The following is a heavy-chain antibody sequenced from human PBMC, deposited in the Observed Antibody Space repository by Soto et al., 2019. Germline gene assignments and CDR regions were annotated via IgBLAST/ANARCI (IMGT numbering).Heavy chain of an antibody. CDR2: IVVGSGNT. Sequence: ASVKGSWRASGFTFTSCAVQWGRQSRGQRLEWIGWIVVGSGNTNYAQKFQERVTITRDMSTSTAYMELSSLRSEDTAVYYCAPAVLGTRQWLVRSGYWRQGTLVTVSS. J-gene: IGHJ4*02. D-gene: IGHD6-19*01. CDR1: GFTFTSCA. V-gene: IGHV1-58*01. CDR3: APAVLGTRQWLVRSGY.